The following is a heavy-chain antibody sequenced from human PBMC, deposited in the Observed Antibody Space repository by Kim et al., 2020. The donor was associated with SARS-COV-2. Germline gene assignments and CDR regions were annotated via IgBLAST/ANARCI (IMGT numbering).Heavy chain of an antibody. D-gene: IGHD6-13*01. J-gene: IGHJ4*02. Sequence: SETLSLTCAVYGGSFSGYYWSWIRQPPGKGLEWIGEINHSGSTNYNPSLKSRVTISVDTSKNQFSLKLSSVTAADTAVYYCARDRQGAAAGGFYYWGQG. V-gene: IGHV4-34*01. CDR2: INHSGST. CDR3: ARDRQGAAAGGFYY. CDR1: GGSFSGYY.